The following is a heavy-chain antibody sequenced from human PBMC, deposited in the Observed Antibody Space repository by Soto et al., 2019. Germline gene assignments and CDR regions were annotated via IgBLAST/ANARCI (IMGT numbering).Heavy chain of an antibody. CDR3: ARVGRNCSGGSCFAFDI. J-gene: IGHJ3*02. V-gene: IGHV4-31*03. CDR2: IYYSGST. Sequence: SETLSLTCTVSGGSISSGGYYWSWIRQHPGKGLEWIGYIYYSGSTYYNPSLKSRVTISVDTSKNQFSLKLSSVTAADTAVYYCARVGRNCSGGSCFAFDIWGQETMVTVSS. CDR1: GGSISSGGYY. D-gene: IGHD2-15*01.